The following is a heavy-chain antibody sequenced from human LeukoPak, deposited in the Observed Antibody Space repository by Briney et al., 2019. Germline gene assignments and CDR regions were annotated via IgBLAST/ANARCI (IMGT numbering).Heavy chain of an antibody. CDR3: AHISMIVVERYYFDY. V-gene: IGHV2-5*01. CDR2: IYWNDDK. J-gene: IGHJ4*02. D-gene: IGHD3-22*01. CDR1: GFSLSTSGVG. Sequence: SGPTLVKPTQTLALTCTFSGFSLSTSGVGVGWIRPPPGKALEWLALIYWNDDKRYSPSLKSRLTITKDTSKNQVVLTMTNMDPVDTATYYCAHISMIVVERYYFDYWGQGTLVTVSS.